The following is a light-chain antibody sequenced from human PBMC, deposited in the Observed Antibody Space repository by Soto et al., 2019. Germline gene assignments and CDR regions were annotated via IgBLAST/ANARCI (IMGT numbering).Light chain of an antibody. CDR2: AAS. J-gene: IGKJ1*01. V-gene: IGKV1-39*01. CDR3: QQSYSTPQT. Sequence: DIQMTQSPSSLSASVGDRVTITCRASQSISSYLNWYQQKPGKAPKLLIHAASSLQSGVPSRFSGNGSGTDFTLTISSLQPEDFATYYCQQSYSTPQTFGQGTKVDIK. CDR1: QSISSY.